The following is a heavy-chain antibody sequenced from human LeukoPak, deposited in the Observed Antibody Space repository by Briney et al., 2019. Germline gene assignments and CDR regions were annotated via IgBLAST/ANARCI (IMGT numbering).Heavy chain of an antibody. J-gene: IGHJ4*02. CDR1: EFTFGSYW. CDR3: ARLGPKHSSPVAY. D-gene: IGHD6-13*01. CDR2: IKQDGSEK. Sequence: GGSLRLSCAASEFTFGSYWMSWVRQAPGKGLEWVANIKQDGSEKYYVDSVKGRFTISRDNAKNSLYLQMNSLRAEDTAVYYCARLGPKHSSPVAYWGQGTLVTVSS. V-gene: IGHV3-7*01.